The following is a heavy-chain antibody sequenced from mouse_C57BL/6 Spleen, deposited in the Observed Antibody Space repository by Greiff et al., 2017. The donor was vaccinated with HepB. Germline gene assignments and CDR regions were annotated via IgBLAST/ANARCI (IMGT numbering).Heavy chain of an antibody. D-gene: IGHD3-2*02. Sequence: VQLQQSGPELVKPGASVKISCKASAYSFTGYYMNWVKQSPEKSLEWIGEINPSTGGTTYNQKFKAKATLTVDKSSSTAYMQLKSLTSEDSAVYYCARSAQAAYWGQGTLVTVSA. CDR1: AYSFTGYY. V-gene: IGHV1-42*01. CDR3: ARSAQAAY. CDR2: INPSTGGT. J-gene: IGHJ3*01.